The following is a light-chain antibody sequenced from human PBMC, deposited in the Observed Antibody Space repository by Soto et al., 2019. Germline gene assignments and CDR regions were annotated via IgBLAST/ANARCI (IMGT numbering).Light chain of an antibody. J-gene: IGKJ1*01. V-gene: IGKV1-39*01. CDR2: AAS. Sequence: DIQMTQSPSSLSASVGDRVTITCRASQSISNYLNWYQQKPGKAPNLLIYAASSLQSEVPSRFSGSGSGTDFTLTISSLQPEDFATYYCQQSYSTLQTFGHGTKVEIK. CDR1: QSISNY. CDR3: QQSYSTLQT.